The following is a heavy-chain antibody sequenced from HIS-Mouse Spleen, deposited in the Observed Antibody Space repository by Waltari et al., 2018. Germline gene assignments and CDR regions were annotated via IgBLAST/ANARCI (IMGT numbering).Heavy chain of an antibody. D-gene: IGHD2-15*01. V-gene: IGHV4-30-4*01. J-gene: IGHJ4*02. CDR3: ARGAPYCSGGSCYPKYYFDY. CDR2: IYYSART. Sequence: QVQLQESGPGLVKPSQTLSLTCTVSGGSISSGDYYWSWIRQPPGKGLEWIGYIYYSARTYYNPSLKSRVTISVDTSKNQFSLKLSSVTAADTAVYYCARGAPYCSGGSCYPKYYFDYWGQGTLVTVSS. CDR1: GGSISSGDYY.